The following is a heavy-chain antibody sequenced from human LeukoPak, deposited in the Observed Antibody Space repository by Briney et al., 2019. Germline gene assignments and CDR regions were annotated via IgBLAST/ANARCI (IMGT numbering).Heavy chain of an antibody. Sequence: ASVKVSCKASGYTFTSYDINWVRQATGQGLEWMGWMNPNSGNTGYAQKFQGRVTMTRNTSISTAYMELSSMRSEDTVVYYCARGGRYCSGGSCYLMLNYYYYMDVWGKGTTVTVSS. CDR3: ARGGRYCSGGSCYLMLNYYYYMDV. D-gene: IGHD2-15*01. V-gene: IGHV1-8*01. CDR1: GYTFTSYD. CDR2: MNPNSGNT. J-gene: IGHJ6*03.